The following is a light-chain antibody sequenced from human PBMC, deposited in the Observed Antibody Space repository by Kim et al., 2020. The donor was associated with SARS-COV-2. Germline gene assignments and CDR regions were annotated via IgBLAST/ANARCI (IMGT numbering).Light chain of an antibody. J-gene: IGKJ4*01. CDR1: QDIGTW. Sequence: ASVGDRVTISWRASQDIGTWLAWYQQKPGKAPVLLMYGASILQSGVPSRFSGSGSGADFTLTISRVQSEDFATYFCQQGKSFPLTFGGGTKVDIK. CDR2: GAS. CDR3: QQGKSFPLT. V-gene: IGKV1-12*01.